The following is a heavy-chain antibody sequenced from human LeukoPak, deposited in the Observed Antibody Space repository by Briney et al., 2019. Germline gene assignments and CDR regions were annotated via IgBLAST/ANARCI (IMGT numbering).Heavy chain of an antibody. J-gene: IGHJ4*02. D-gene: IGHD4-17*01. CDR3: ARGYDYGDYVEYFDY. V-gene: IGHV5-51*01. CDR1: GYSFSDYW. CDR2: IFPGDSDT. Sequence: GDSLKISCKGSGYSFSDYWIGWVRQMPGKGLEWMGIIFPGDSDTRYSPSFQGQVTISADKSIDTAYLQWSSLRASDTAVYFCARGYDYGDYVEYFDYWGQGTLVTVSS.